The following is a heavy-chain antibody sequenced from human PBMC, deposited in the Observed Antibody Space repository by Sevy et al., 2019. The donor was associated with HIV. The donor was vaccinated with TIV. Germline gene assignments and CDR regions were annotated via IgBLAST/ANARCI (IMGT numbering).Heavy chain of an antibody. CDR3: ARDLPPSATTVAHFDY. CDR1: GFSFSSYE. CDR2: ISHSGTTK. J-gene: IGHJ4*02. V-gene: IGHV3-48*03. D-gene: IGHD4-17*01. Sequence: GGSLRLSCAASGFSFSSYEMNWVRQAPGKGLEWISSISHSGTTKFYADSVRGRFTIARDNAKNSLFLQMNSLRAEDTAVYYCARDLPPSATTVAHFDYWGRGTLVTVSS.